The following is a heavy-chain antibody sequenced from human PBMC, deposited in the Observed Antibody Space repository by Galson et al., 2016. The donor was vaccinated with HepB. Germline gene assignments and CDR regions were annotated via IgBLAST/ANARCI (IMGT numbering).Heavy chain of an antibody. D-gene: IGHD3-16*01. CDR3: ATNSGGRLPSRGSSDCFNI. CDR1: GFSVSSKY. J-gene: IGHJ3*02. Sequence: SLRLSCAASGFSVSSKYMSWLRLPPGKGLEWVSVTYAGDNTHYADSVKGRCTISRDNIRNTLYLQMNSLRPDDTAVYYCATNSGGRLPSRGSSDCFNIWGQGTMVTVSS. V-gene: IGHV3-53*05. CDR2: TYAGDNT.